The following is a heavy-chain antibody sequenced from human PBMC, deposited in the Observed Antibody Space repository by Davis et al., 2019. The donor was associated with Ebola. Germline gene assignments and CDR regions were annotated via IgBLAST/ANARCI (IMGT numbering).Heavy chain of an antibody. V-gene: IGHV3-21*01. J-gene: IGHJ6*02. CDR3: ARGEGIQLWLQDYYYGIDV. CDR1: GFTFSSYS. D-gene: IGHD5-18*01. CDR2: ISSSSSYI. Sequence: GESLKISCAASGFTFSSYSMNWVRQAPGKVLEWVSSISSSSSYIYYADSVKGRFTISRDNAKNSLYLQMNSLRAEDTAVYYCARGEGIQLWLQDYYYGIDVWGQGTTVTVSS.